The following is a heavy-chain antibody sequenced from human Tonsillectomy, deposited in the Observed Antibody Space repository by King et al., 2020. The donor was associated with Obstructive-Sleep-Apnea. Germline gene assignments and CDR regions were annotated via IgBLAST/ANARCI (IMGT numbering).Heavy chain of an antibody. CDR1: GFSLTTSGVG. J-gene: IGHJ4*02. Sequence: TSKESGPVLVKPTQTLTLTCTFSGFSLTTSGVGVGWIRQTPGKALEWLSLIYWNGDKHYNPFLESRLFITKDTSKSQVVLTMTNVNPVDAATYYCVRRHSFXTENGWVSFFDSXGQGALVTVSS. CDR3: VRRHSFXTENGWVSFFDS. V-gene: IGHV2-5*01. CDR2: IYWNGDK. D-gene: IGHD3-16*01.